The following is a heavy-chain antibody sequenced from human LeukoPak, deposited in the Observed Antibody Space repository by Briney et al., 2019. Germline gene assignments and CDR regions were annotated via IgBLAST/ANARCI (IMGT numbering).Heavy chain of an antibody. V-gene: IGHV4-4*02. CDR2: IYHSGST. J-gene: IGHJ4*02. D-gene: IGHD3-22*01. CDR1: GGSISSSNW. CDR3: ARRDSSGYYFKDMDY. Sequence: SETLSLTCAVAGGSISSSNWWSWVRQPPGKGLEWIGEIYHSGSTNYNPSLKSRVTISVDKSKNQFSLKLSSVTAADTAVYYCARRDSSGYYFKDMDYWGQGTLVTVSS.